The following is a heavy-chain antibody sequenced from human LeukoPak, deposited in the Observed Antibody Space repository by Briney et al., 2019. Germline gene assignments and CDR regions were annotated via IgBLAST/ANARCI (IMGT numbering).Heavy chain of an antibody. CDR1: GFTFSSYG. J-gene: IGHJ4*02. CDR3: GRDY. Sequence: GGSLRLSCAASGFTFSSYGMHWVRQASGKGPEWVGRIRSKANSYATAYAASVKGRFTISRDDSKNTAYLQMNSLKTEDTAVYYCGRDYWGQGTLVTVSS. CDR2: IRSKANSYAT. V-gene: IGHV3-73*01.